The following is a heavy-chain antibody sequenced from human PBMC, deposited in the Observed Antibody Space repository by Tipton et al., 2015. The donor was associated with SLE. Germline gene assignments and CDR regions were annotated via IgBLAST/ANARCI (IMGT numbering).Heavy chain of an antibody. Sequence: QSGAEVKEPGESLKISCQVSGYTFSTYWIAWVRQVPGKGLEWMGIIYPGDSDARYSPSFEGPLTISADKSLSAAYLQWTSLQASDTGIYYCARFTHGRLPDYWGQGSLVTVS. CDR1: GYTFSTYW. J-gene: IGHJ4*02. CDR3: ARFTHGRLPDY. V-gene: IGHV5-51*03. D-gene: IGHD2-15*01. CDR2: IYPGDSDA.